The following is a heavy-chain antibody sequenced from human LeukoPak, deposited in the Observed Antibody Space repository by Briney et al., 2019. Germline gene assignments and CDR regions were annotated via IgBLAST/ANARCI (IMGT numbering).Heavy chain of an antibody. CDR3: AKNSSSSDELSADYFDY. J-gene: IGHJ4*02. Sequence: ASVKVSCKASGYTFTSYYMHWVRQAPGQGLEWMGIINPSDGSTSYAQKFQGRLTMTTVYMELSSLRSEDTAVYYRAKNSSSSDELSADYFDYWGQGILVTVSS. D-gene: IGHD6-6*01. CDR1: GYTFTSYY. V-gene: IGHV1-46*01. CDR2: INPSDGST.